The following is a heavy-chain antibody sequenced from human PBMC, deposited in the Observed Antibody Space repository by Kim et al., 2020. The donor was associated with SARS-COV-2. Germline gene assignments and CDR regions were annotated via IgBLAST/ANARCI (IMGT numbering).Heavy chain of an antibody. CDR1: GGSFSGYY. V-gene: IGHV4-34*01. J-gene: IGHJ1*01. CDR2: INHSGST. D-gene: IGHD3-10*01. Sequence: SETLSLTCAVYGGSFSGYYWSWIRQPPGKGLEWIGEINHSGSTNYNPSLKSRVTISVDTSKNQFSLKLSSGTAADTAVYYCARGRLWSHRAEYFQHCGQGTLVTVSS. CDR3: ARGRLWSHRAEYFQH.